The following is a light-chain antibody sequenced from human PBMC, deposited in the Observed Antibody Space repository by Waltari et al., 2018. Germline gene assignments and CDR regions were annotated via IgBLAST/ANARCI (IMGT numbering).Light chain of an antibody. Sequence: EIVLTQSPGTLSLSPGVRPTLSCSASQSVTSTYFAWYQQKPGQAPRLLIHGASNRATGIPDRFSGSGSGTDFTLTISRLEPEDFAVYYCQQFRDSRGSFGGGTKVDIK. CDR2: GAS. J-gene: IGKJ4*01. CDR3: QQFRDSRGS. V-gene: IGKV3-20*01. CDR1: QSVTSTY.